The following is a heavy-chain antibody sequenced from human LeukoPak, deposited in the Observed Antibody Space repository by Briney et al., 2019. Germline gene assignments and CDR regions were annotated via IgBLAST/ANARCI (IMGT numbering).Heavy chain of an antibody. D-gene: IGHD6-13*01. V-gene: IGHV3-21*01. CDR3: ARAARIAAAGTTFGYFDY. Sequence: PGGSLRLSCAASGLTFSSYSMNWVRQAPGKGLEWVSSISSSSSYIYYADSVKGRFTISRDNAKNSLYLQMNSLRAEDTAVYYCARAARIAAAGTTFGYFDYWGQGTMVTVSS. CDR2: ISSSSSYI. CDR1: GLTFSSYS. J-gene: IGHJ4*02.